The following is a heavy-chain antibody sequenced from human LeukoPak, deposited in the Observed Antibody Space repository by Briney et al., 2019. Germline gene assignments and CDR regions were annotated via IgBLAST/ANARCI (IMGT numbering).Heavy chain of an antibody. Sequence: PSETLSLTCTVSGGSISSSGYYWGWIRQPPGKGLEWIGSIYYSGSTYYNPSLKSRVTISVDTSKNQFSLKLSSVTAADTAVYYCARLLDYDILTGYYPDSHFDYWGQGTLVTVSS. CDR1: GGSISSSGYY. D-gene: IGHD3-9*01. CDR3: ARLLDYDILTGYYPDSHFDY. V-gene: IGHV4-39*01. J-gene: IGHJ4*02. CDR2: IYYSGST.